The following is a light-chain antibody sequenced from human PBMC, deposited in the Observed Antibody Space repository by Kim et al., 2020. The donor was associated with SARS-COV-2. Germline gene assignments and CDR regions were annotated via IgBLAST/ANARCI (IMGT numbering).Light chain of an antibody. Sequence: ASPGETVPLACRATESVSPSLAWYQQRPGQAPTLLIYGASTRATGIPARFTGSGSGSQFTLTIRGLQSEDFAVYHCHQYHTWPYSFGRGTKLEI. CDR1: ESVSPS. CDR2: GAS. V-gene: IGKV3-15*01. CDR3: HQYHTWPYS. J-gene: IGKJ2*03.